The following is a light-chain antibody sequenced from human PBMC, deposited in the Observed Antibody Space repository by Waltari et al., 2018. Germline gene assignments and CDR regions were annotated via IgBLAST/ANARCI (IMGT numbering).Light chain of an antibody. CDR2: GVS. Sequence: DIQMTQSPSSLAASVGDTVTITCRASQSISKYFNWYQHKPGKAPKLLIFGVSYLQSGVPSRFSGSGSVTVFTLTISSLQPEDFATYYCQQSHSSPRTFGGGTKVEMK. CDR3: QQSHSSPRT. CDR1: QSISKY. V-gene: IGKV1-39*01. J-gene: IGKJ4*01.